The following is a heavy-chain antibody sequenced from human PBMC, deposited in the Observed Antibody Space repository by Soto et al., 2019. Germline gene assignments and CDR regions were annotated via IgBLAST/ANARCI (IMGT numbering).Heavy chain of an antibody. CDR1: GFSFRSSP. D-gene: IGHD3-22*01. CDR3: AKVRSPYYYDSSSLDV. J-gene: IGHJ6*02. CDR2: INGGDDSK. V-gene: IGHV3-23*01. Sequence: PGGSLRLSCAVSGFSFRSSPMSWVRRAPGKGLEWVSGINGGDDSKHYAESVRGRFTITRDNSKNTLYLQMNSLRAEDTAVYYCAKVRSPYYYDSSSLDVWGQGTTVTVSS.